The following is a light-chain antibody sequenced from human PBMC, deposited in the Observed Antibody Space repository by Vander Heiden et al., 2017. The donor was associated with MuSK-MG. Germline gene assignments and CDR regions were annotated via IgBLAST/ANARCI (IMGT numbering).Light chain of an antibody. CDR2: STN. CDR1: SGSVSTSYY. Sequence: QTVVTQEPSFSVSPGGTVTLTCGLSSGSVSTSYYLSWYQQTPGQAPRTLIYSTNTRSSGVPDRFSGSILGNKAALTITGAQADDESDYYCVLYMGSGIWVFGGGTKLTV. CDR3: VLYMGSGIWV. J-gene: IGLJ3*02. V-gene: IGLV8-61*01.